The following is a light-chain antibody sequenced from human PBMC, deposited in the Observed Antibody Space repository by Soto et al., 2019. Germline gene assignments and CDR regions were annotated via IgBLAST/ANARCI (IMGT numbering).Light chain of an antibody. CDR1: QSVSSN. CDR2: VAS. CDR3: QQYYDWPRT. V-gene: IGKV3-15*01. J-gene: IGKJ1*01. Sequence: EIVMTQSPATLSVPPGERATLSCRASQSVSSNLAWIQQKPGQAPRLLIYVASTRATGIPARFSGSGSGTEFTRTISSLQSEDFAVYYCQQYYDWPRTFGQGTKVEIK.